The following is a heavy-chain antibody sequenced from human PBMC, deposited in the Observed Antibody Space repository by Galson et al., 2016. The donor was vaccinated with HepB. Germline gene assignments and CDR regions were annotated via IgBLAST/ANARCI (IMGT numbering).Heavy chain of an antibody. CDR2: IVSGSRTI. V-gene: IGHV3-48*02. CDR1: GFTFSSYS. Sequence: SLRLSCAASGFTFSSYSINWVRQAPGKGLEWVSYIVSGSRTIYYAGSVKGRFTISRDNAKNSLYLQMNSLRDEDTAVYYCAIIVGPKEPPRLWGQGTLVTVSS. CDR3: AIIVGPKEPPRL. D-gene: IGHD1-26*01. J-gene: IGHJ4*02.